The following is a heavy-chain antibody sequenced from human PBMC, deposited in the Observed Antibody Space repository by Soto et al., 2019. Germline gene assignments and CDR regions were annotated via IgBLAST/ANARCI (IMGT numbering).Heavy chain of an antibody. CDR2: IYYSGST. D-gene: IGHD3-22*01. CDR3: ARWEVVVSYYFDY. Sequence: PSETLSLTCPVAGGSSSRGGYYWSWIRQHPGKGLEWIGYIYYSGSTYYNPSLKSRVTISVDTSKNQFSLKLSSVTAADTAVYYCARWEVVVSYYFDYWGQGTLVTVSS. V-gene: IGHV4-31*03. CDR1: GGSSSRGGYY. J-gene: IGHJ4*02.